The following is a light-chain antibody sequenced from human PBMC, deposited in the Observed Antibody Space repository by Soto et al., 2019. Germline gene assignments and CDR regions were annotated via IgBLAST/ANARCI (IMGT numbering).Light chain of an antibody. CDR2: GSS. V-gene: IGKV3-20*01. Sequence: EMVLTQSPGTLSLSPGERATLSCRASQSVSSNYLAWYQRKPGQAPRLLISGSSSRAIDIPNRFSGSGSGTDFTLTITRLEPEDFAVYYCQQYGSSPPTFVQGTKVEI. J-gene: IGKJ1*01. CDR3: QQYGSSPPT. CDR1: QSVSSNY.